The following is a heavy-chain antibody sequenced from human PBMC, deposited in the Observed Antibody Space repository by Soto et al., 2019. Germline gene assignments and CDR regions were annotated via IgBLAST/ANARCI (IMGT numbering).Heavy chain of an antibody. CDR3: STSSRNEYHFAMDA. CDR2: IYSGGST. D-gene: IGHD6-6*01. CDR1: GLSVSSSD. V-gene: IGHV3-53*02. Sequence: VHLVETGGGLIQPGGPLRLSCAASGLSVSSSDMSWVRQASGKGLEGVSVIYSGGSTHDADSVKGRFTISRDNSKNTVHLQMNSLRVDDTAVYFCSTSSRNEYHFAMDAWGQGTTVIVSS. J-gene: IGHJ6*02.